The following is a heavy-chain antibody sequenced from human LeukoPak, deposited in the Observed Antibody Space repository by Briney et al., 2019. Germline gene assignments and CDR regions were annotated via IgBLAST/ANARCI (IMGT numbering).Heavy chain of an antibody. V-gene: IGHV4-34*01. J-gene: IGHJ6*03. Sequence: SETLSLTCAVYGGSFSGYYWSWIRQPPGKGLEWIGEINRSGSTNYNPSLKSRVTISVDTSKNQFSLKLSSVTAADTAVYYCARGQGDYGLQNYYYYYMDVWGKGTTVTVSS. D-gene: IGHD4-17*01. CDR2: INRSGST. CDR3: ARGQGDYGLQNYYYYYMDV. CDR1: GGSFSGYY.